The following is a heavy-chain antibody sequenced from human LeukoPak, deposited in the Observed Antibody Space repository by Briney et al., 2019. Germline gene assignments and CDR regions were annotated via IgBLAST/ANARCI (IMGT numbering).Heavy chain of an antibody. CDR1: GFTFSKYA. D-gene: IGHD1-26*01. Sequence: GGSLRLSCAASGFTFSKYAMSWARQAPGKGLEWVSAICGSGGSTYYADSVKGRFTVSRDNSKNTLYLQMNSLRAEDTAVYYCAKDSGSYPSENYFDYWGQGTLVTVSS. CDR2: ICGSGGST. CDR3: AKDSGSYPSENYFDY. V-gene: IGHV3-23*01. J-gene: IGHJ4*02.